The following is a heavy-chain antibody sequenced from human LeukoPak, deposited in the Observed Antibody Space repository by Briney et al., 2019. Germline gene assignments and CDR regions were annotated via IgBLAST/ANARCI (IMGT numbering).Heavy chain of an antibody. V-gene: IGHV1-69*04. J-gene: IGHJ4*02. D-gene: IGHD5-18*01. Sequence: SVKVSCKASGYTFTSYGISWVRQAPGQGLEWMGRIIPILGIANYAQKFQGRVTITTDKSTSTAYMELSSLRSEDTAVYYCARGGMELWSFDYWGQGTLVTVSS. CDR3: ARGGMELWSFDY. CDR2: IIPILGIA. CDR1: GYTFTSYG.